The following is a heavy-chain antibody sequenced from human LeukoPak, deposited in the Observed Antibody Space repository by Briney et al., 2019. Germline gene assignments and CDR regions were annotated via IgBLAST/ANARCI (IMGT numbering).Heavy chain of an antibody. J-gene: IGHJ5*02. CDR2: IYTSGST. CDR1: GGSISSGSYY. Sequence: SQTLSLTCTVSGGSISSGSYYWSWIRQPAGKGLEWIGRIYTSGSTNYNPSLKSRVTISVDTSKNQFSLKLSSVTAADTAVYYCARDTALGYCTNGVCHSNWFDPWGQGTLVTVSS. D-gene: IGHD2-8*01. V-gene: IGHV4-61*02. CDR3: ARDTALGYCTNGVCHSNWFDP.